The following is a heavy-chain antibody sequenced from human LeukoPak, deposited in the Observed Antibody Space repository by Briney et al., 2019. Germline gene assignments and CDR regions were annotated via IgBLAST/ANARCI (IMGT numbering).Heavy chain of an antibody. CDR2: ISAYNGNT. CDR3: ARDSGSSWYLDGFDP. J-gene: IGHJ5*02. Sequence: ASVKVSCKAFDYTFTSYGITWVRQAPGQGLEWMGWISAYNGNTHYEQKFQGRVTLTRDTSTSTAYMELRSLRSDDTAVYYCARDSGSSWYLDGFDPWGQGTLVTVSS. D-gene: IGHD6-13*01. V-gene: IGHV1-18*01. CDR1: DYTFTSYG.